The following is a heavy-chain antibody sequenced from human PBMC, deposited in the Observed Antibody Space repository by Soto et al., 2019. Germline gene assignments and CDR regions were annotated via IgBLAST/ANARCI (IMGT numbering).Heavy chain of an antibody. V-gene: IGHV4-34*01. CDR2: INHSGST. CDR3: ERGSQIRGVIRRFDY. Sequence: SETLSLTCAVYGGSFSGYYWSWIRQPPGKGLEWIGEINHSGSTNYNPSLKSRVTISVDTSKNQFSLKLSSVTAADTAVYYCERGSQIRGVIRRFDYWGQGTLVTVSS. J-gene: IGHJ4*02. D-gene: IGHD3-10*01. CDR1: GGSFSGYY.